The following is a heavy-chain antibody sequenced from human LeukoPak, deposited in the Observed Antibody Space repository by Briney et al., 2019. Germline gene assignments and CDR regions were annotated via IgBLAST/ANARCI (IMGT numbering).Heavy chain of an antibody. D-gene: IGHD1-26*01. Sequence: GGTLRLSCAASGFIFRNYGMNWVRQAPGKGLEWLSGISPRGGGTYYADSVKGRFTISRDNAKNPLYLQMNSLRAEDTTVYYCARVVAEWELRYYMDVWGKGTTITVSS. CDR2: ISPRGGGT. CDR1: GFIFRNYG. V-gene: IGHV3-21*01. J-gene: IGHJ6*03. CDR3: ARVVAEWELRYYMDV.